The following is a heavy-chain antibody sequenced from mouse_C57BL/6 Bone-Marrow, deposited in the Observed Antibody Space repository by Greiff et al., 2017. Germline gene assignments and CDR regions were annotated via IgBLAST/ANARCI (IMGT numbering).Heavy chain of an antibody. CDR2: IRLKSDNYAT. J-gene: IGHJ2*01. Sequence: EVKLVESGGGLVQPGGSMKLSCVASGFTFSNYWMNWVRQSPEKGLEWVAQIRLKSDNYATHYAESVKERFTISRDDSQSSVCLQMNNLRAEDTEIYYCGAGCGYWGQGTTLTASS. CDR3: GAGCGY. CDR1: GFTFSNYW. V-gene: IGHV6-3*01.